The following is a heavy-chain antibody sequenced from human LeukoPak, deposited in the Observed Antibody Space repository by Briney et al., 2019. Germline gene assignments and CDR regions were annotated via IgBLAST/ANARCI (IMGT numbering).Heavy chain of an antibody. Sequence: KASQTLSLTCTVSGGSISSYYWNWIRQPAGKGLEWIGRIYTSGSTNYNPSLKSRVTMSVDTSKNQFSLKLSSVTAADTSVYYCAREAGDHSAWFDPWGQGTLVTVSS. CDR2: IYTSGST. CDR1: GGSISSYY. CDR3: AREAGDHSAWFDP. V-gene: IGHV4-4*07. J-gene: IGHJ5*02. D-gene: IGHD1-14*01.